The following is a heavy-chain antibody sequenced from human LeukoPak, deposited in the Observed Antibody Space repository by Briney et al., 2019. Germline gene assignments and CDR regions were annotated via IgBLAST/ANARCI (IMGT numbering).Heavy chain of an antibody. CDR2: IYYSGST. V-gene: IGHV4-59*08. Sequence: PSETLSLTCTVSRGSVRSYYWSWIRQPPGKGLEWIGYIYYSGSTNYNPSLKSRVTISVDTSKNQFSLKLSSVTAADTAVYYCARQMYSSGWYCDYWGQGTLVTVSS. J-gene: IGHJ4*02. CDR1: RGSVRSYY. D-gene: IGHD6-19*01. CDR3: ARQMYSSGWYCDY.